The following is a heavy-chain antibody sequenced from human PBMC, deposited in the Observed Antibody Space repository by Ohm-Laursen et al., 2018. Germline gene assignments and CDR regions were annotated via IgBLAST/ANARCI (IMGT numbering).Heavy chain of an antibody. Sequence: SQRLSRAAAGFTFSNYAMSWVRQARGKGLEWVSTIRGSGGSTYYADSVKGRFTISRDNFKNMLYLQMNSLRAEDTAVYYCASKRSGQNPLDYWGQGTLVTVSS. V-gene: IGHV3-23*01. CDR1: GFTFSNYA. CDR3: ASKRSGQNPLDY. CDR2: IRGSGGST. J-gene: IGHJ4*02. D-gene: IGHD1-26*01.